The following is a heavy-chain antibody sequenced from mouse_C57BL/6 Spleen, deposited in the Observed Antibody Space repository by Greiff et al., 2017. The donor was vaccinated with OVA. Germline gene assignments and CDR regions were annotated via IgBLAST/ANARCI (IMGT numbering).Heavy chain of an antibody. V-gene: IGHV2-6*03. CDR3: ARVNYGSRGDYYAMDY. CDR2: IWSDGST. D-gene: IGHD1-1*01. Sequence: QVQLKESGPGLVAPSQSLSITCTVSGFSLTSYGVHWVRQPPGKGLEWLVVIWSDGSTTYNSAPKSRPSISKDNSKSQVFLKMNSLQTDDTAMYYCARVNYGSRGDYYAMDYWGQGTSVTVSS. J-gene: IGHJ4*01. CDR1: GFSLTSYG.